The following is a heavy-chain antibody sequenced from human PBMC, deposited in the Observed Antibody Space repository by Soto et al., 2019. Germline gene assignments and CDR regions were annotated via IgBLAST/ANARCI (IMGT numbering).Heavy chain of an antibody. CDR3: ARGLPKYYYDSSGYYGY. Sequence: QVQLVQSGAEVKKPGASVKVSCKASGYTFTGYYMHWVRQAPGQGLEWMGWINPNSGGTNYAQKLQGWVTMTRDTSISTAYMELSRLRSDDTAVYYCARGLPKYYYDSSGYYGYWGQGTLVTVSS. V-gene: IGHV1-2*04. CDR2: INPNSGGT. J-gene: IGHJ4*02. CDR1: GYTFTGYY. D-gene: IGHD3-22*01.